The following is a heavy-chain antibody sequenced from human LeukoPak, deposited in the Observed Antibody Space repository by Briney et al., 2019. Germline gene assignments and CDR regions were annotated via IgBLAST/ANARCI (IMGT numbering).Heavy chain of an antibody. V-gene: IGHV1-8*01. J-gene: IGHJ4*02. D-gene: IGHD1-26*01. CDR3: ARSSVGARRRIDY. CDR1: GYTFTSYD. Sequence: GASVKVSCKASGYTFTSYDINWVRHATGQGLEGMGWMNPNSGNTGYAQKFQGRVTMTRSTSINTAYMELNSLTSEDTAVYYCARSSVGARRRIDYWGQGSLVTVSS. CDR2: MNPNSGNT.